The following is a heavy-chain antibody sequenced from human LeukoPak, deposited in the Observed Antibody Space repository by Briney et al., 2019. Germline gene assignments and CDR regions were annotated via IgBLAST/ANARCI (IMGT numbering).Heavy chain of an antibody. Sequence: SETLSLTCTVSGYSISSGYYWGWIRQPPGKGLEWIGSIYYSGSTYYNPSLKRRVTISVDTSKSQFSLKLRPVTAASAVVYYCATWDPSGWFQQWGQGTLVTVPS. CDR1: GYSISSGYY. CDR2: IYYSGST. CDR3: ATWDPSGWFQQ. J-gene: IGHJ1*01. V-gene: IGHV4-38-2*02. D-gene: IGHD6-19*01.